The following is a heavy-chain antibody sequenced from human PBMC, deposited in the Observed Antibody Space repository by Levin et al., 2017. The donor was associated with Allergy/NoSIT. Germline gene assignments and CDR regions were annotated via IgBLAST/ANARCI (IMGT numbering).Heavy chain of an antibody. D-gene: IGHD6-6*01. CDR2: IIPILGIA. CDR1: GGTFSSYT. V-gene: IGHV1-69*04. CDR3: AREPAYIAARPNYYYYGMDV. Sequence: SVKVSCKASGGTFSSYTISWVRQAPGQGLEWMGRIIPILGIANYAQKFQGRVTITADKSTSTAYMELSSLRSEDTAVYYCAREPAYIAARPNYYYYGMDVWGQGTTVTVSS. J-gene: IGHJ6*02.